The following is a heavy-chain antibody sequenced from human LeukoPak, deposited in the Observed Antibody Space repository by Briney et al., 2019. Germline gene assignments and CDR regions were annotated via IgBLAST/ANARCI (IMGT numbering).Heavy chain of an antibody. V-gene: IGHV3-7*01. CDR1: GFIFSNYW. CDR2: INQDGSGK. J-gene: IGHJ4*02. Sequence: PGGSLRLSCAASGFIFSNYWMSWVRQAPGKGLEWVANINQDGSGKYYVDSMKGRFTISRDNAKNSVYLQVNSLRAEDTAVYYCARDRVWAVLYWGQGTLVSVSS. D-gene: IGHD6-6*01. CDR3: ARDRVWAVLY.